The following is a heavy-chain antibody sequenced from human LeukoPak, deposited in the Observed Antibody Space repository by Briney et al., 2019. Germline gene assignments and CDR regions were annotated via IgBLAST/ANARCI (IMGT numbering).Heavy chain of an antibody. J-gene: IGHJ4*02. CDR3: ASRPYTSGSGY. D-gene: IGHD6-19*01. V-gene: IGHV3-23*01. Sequence: GGSLRLSCAASGFTFSTYAMSWVRQAPGKGLEWVSAISGSGGSTYYADSVKGRFTISRDNSKNTLYLQMNSLRAEDTAVYYCASRPYTSGSGYWGQGTLVTVSS. CDR1: GFTFSTYA. CDR2: ISGSGGST.